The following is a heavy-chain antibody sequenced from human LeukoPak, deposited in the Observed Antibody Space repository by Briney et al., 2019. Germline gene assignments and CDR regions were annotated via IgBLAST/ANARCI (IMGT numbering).Heavy chain of an antibody. CDR1: GGSIKNDYW. J-gene: IGHJ4*02. D-gene: IGHD3-3*01. V-gene: IGHV4-4*02. Sequence: PSETLSLTCTVYGGSIKNDYWWTWVRQSPGQGLEWIGEIYYTGSVNYNLSLGSRATISRDTSKSQFSLMLRSVTAADTAVYYCARHYDLWSAYSYWGQGLLVTVSS. CDR2: IYYTGSV. CDR3: ARHYDLWSAYSY.